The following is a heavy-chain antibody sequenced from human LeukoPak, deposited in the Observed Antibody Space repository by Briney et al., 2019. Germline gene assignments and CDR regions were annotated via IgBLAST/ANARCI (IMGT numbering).Heavy chain of an antibody. V-gene: IGHV3-23*01. J-gene: IGHJ4*02. Sequence: GGSLRLSCAASGFTFSSYAMSWVRQAPGKGLEWVSAISGSGGSTYYADSVKGRFTISRDNSKNTLYLQMNSLRAEDTAVYYCARDGGIGWELSGVFDYWGQGTLVTVSS. D-gene: IGHD1-26*01. CDR1: GFTFSSYA. CDR2: ISGSGGST. CDR3: ARDGGIGWELSGVFDY.